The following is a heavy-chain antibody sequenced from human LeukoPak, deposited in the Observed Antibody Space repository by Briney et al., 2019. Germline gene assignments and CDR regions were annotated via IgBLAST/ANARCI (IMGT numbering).Heavy chain of an antibody. D-gene: IGHD3-22*01. V-gene: IGHV3-30*18. CDR1: GFTFSSYS. CDR3: AKDLDYYDSSGYYYPDY. CDR2: ISYDGSNK. Sequence: GGSLRLSCAASGFTFSSYSMNWVRQAPGKGLEWVAVISYDGSNKYYADSVKGRFTISRDNSKNTLYLQMNSLRAEDTAVYYCAKDLDYYDSSGYYYPDYWGQGTLVTVSS. J-gene: IGHJ4*02.